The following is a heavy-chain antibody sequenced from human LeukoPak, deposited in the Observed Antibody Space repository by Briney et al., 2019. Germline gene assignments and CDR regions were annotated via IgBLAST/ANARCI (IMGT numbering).Heavy chain of an antibody. J-gene: IGHJ4*02. Sequence: GRSLRLSCAASGFTVSRSYMIWARQAPGKGLEWVSVIYSGGTTYYADSVKGRFTISRDNSKNTLYLQMNSLRAEDTAVYYCAKVAGYSYVGVYYFDYWGQGTLVTVSS. V-gene: IGHV3-53*01. D-gene: IGHD5-18*01. CDR3: AKVAGYSYVGVYYFDY. CDR2: IYSGGTT. CDR1: GFTVSRSY.